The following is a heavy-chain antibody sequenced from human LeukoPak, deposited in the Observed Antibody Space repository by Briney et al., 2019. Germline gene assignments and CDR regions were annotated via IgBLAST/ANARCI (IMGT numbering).Heavy chain of an antibody. V-gene: IGHV4-39*07. CDR3: ATPQSAYGGNSFEY. CDR2: IYYSGST. CDR1: GGSISSSSYY. Sequence: PSETLSLTCTVSGGSISSSSYYWGWIRQPPGKGLEWIGSIYYSGSTYYNPSLKSRVTISVDTSKNQFSLKLSSVTAADTAVYYCATPQSAYGGNSFEYWGQGTLVTVSS. D-gene: IGHD4-23*01. J-gene: IGHJ4*02.